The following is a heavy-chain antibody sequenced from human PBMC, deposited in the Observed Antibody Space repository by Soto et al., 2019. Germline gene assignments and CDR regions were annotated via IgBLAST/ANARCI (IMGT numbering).Heavy chain of an antibody. CDR1: GYSISSSNW. D-gene: IGHD3-16*01. Sequence: QVQLQESGPGLVKPSDTLSLTCAVSGYSISSSNWWGWIRQPPGKGLEWIGYIYYSGSTYYNPSLKSRVNLSVDTSKNQFSLKLSSVPAVDTAVYYCARGDYDYVYAFDIWGQGTMVTVSS. V-gene: IGHV4-28*03. CDR2: IYYSGST. J-gene: IGHJ3*02. CDR3: ARGDYDYVYAFDI.